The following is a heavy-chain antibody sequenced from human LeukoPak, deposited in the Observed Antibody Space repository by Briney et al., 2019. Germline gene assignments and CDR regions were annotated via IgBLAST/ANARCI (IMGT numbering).Heavy chain of an antibody. CDR3: ARGLRMVLSAYYYYYMDV. CDR2: IIPILGIA. Sequence: TLSCTASEGTFTSYTISWVRQAPGQGLEWMGRIIPILGIANYAPKFHGRVTITADKSTSTAYMELSSLRSEATAVYYCARGLRMVLSAYYYYYMDVWGKGTTVTVSS. J-gene: IGHJ6*03. CDR1: EGTFTSYT. V-gene: IGHV1-69*02. D-gene: IGHD3-10*01.